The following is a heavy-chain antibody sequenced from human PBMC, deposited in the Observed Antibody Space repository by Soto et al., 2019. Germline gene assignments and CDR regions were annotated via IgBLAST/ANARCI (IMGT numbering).Heavy chain of an antibody. D-gene: IGHD6-19*01. CDR3: AREIAVAVTPARDDY. V-gene: IGHV1-18*01. CDR1: GYTFTSYG. CDR2: ISAYNGNT. J-gene: IGHJ4*02. Sequence: QVQLVQSGAEVKKPGASVKVSCKASGYTFTSYGISWVRQAPGQGLEWLGWISAYNGNTNYAQKLQGRVTMTTDTSTSKAYLELGRLRHDDTSVYCCAREIAVAVTPARDDYWGQGTLVTVSS.